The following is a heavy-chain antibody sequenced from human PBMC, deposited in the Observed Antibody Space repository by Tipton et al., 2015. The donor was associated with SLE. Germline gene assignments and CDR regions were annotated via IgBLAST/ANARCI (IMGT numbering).Heavy chain of an antibody. J-gene: IGHJ3*02. V-gene: IGHV1-69*09. CDR2: IIPVVGMT. CDR1: GGTLSSYT. Sequence: VQLVQSGAEVKKPGASMKVSCKASGGTLSSYTVTWVRQAPGQGLEWMGRIIPVVGMTRYAQNFQGRITVTADKSTNTAYMELDSPTSVDTALYYCAREGPYNAFDIWGQGTMLTVSS. CDR3: AREGPYNAFDI.